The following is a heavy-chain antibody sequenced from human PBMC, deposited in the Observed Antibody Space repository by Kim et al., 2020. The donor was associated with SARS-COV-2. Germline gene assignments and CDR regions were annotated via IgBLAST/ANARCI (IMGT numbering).Heavy chain of an antibody. Sequence: SETLSLTCTGSGGSISSYYWSWIRQPAGKGLEWIGRIYTSGSTNHNPSLKSRVTMSVDTSKNQFSLKLSSVTAADTAVYYCARDADELRRYFDLWGRGTLVTVSS. CDR3: ARDADELRRYFDL. CDR2: IYTSGST. D-gene: IGHD1-7*01. V-gene: IGHV4-4*07. CDR1: GGSISSYY. J-gene: IGHJ2*01.